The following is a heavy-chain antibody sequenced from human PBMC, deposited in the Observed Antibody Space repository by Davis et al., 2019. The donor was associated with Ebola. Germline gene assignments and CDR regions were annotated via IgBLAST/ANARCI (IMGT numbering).Heavy chain of an antibody. J-gene: IGHJ3*02. Sequence: ASVKVSCKASGYTFTGYYMHWVRQAPGQGLEWMGWINPNSGGTNYAQKFQGRVTMTRDTSISTAYMELSRLRSDDTAVYYCAGDDSSGRNDAFDIWGQGTMVTVSS. CDR1: GYTFTGYY. D-gene: IGHD3-22*01. CDR2: INPNSGGT. CDR3: AGDDSSGRNDAFDI. V-gene: IGHV1-2*02.